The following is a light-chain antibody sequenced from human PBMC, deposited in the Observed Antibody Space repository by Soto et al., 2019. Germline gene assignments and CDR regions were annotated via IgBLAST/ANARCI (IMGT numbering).Light chain of an antibody. V-gene: IGLV4-69*01. CDR3: QIWGTGFRV. Sequence: QSVLTQSPSASASLGASVRLTCTLSSEHGTYGIAWHQHQPEKGPRYLMKVNSDGSHTKGDGIPDRFSGSSSGVERYLTISSLQSDDEADYYCQIWGTGFRVFGGGTKLTVL. CDR1: SEHGTYG. CDR2: VNSDGSH. J-gene: IGLJ2*01.